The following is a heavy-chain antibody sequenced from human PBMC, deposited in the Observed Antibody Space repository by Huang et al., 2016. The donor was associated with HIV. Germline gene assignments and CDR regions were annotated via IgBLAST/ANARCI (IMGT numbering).Heavy chain of an antibody. D-gene: IGHD3-22*01. CDR2: IIPVFGTT. J-gene: IGHJ4*02. V-gene: IGHV1-69*12. CDR3: ARQLYDSTGYLLGARLLD. Sequence: QVPLVQSGAEVKKPGSTVKVSCKASGGTFSNYGISWVRQALGQGREWMGGIIPVFGTTTYAKKCQGRVTVTAYESTSTAYIELNSLRSEDTAVYYCARQLYDSTGYLLGARLLDWGQGTLVTVSS. CDR1: GGTFSNYG.